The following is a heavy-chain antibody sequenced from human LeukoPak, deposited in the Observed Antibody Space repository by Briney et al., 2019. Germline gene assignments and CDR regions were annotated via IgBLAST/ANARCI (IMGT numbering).Heavy chain of an antibody. Sequence: SETLSLTCTVSGGSISSYYWSWIRQPAGKGLEWIGRIYTSGSTNYNPSLKSRVTMSVDTSKNQFSLKLSSVTAADTAVYYCARDQLWFGELPGDYYYYMDVWGKGTTVTISS. J-gene: IGHJ6*03. D-gene: IGHD3-10*01. CDR1: GGSISSYY. CDR2: IYTSGST. V-gene: IGHV4-4*07. CDR3: ARDQLWFGELPGDYYYYMDV.